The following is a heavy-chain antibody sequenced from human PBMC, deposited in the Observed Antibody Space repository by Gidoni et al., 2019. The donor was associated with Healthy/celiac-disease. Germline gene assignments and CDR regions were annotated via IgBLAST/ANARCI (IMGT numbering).Heavy chain of an antibody. V-gene: IGHV3-30-3*01. Sequence: QVQLVESGGGVVQPGRSLRLSCAASGFTFSSYARHWVRPAPGKGLEWVAVISYDGSNKYYADSVKGRFTISRDNSKNTLYLQMNSLRAEDTAVYYCARDRRSGHSSSWTSRSYYYGMDVWGQGTTVTVSS. CDR3: ARDRRSGHSSSWTSRSYYYGMDV. D-gene: IGHD6-13*01. CDR2: ISYDGSNK. CDR1: GFTFSSYA. J-gene: IGHJ6*02.